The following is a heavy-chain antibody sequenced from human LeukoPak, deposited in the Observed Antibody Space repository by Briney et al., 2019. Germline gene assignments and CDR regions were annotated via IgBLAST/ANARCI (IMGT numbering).Heavy chain of an antibody. D-gene: IGHD2-15*01. V-gene: IGHV4-34*01. CDR3: ARAARGEGCSGGSCYSPVGMDV. Sequence: PSETLSLTCAVYGGSFSGYYWSWIRQPPGKGREWIGEINHSGNNNSHTFPKSRVTIPVKTSKHQLSLKLSSVTAADTAVYYCARAARGEGCSGGSCYSPVGMDVGGKGTTVTVS. CDR1: GGSFSGYY. CDR2: INHSGNN. J-gene: IGHJ6*04.